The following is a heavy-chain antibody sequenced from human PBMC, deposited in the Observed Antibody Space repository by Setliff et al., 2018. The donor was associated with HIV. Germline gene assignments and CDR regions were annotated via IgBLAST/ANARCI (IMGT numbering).Heavy chain of an antibody. Sequence: SETLSLTCAVSGGSISSSNWWSWVRQPPGKGLEWIGEIYHSGSANYNPSLKSRVTISVDKSKNQFSLKLSSVTAADTAVYYCARVGAFGVGGWFDPWGQGSLVTVSS. CDR1: GGSISSSNW. J-gene: IGHJ5*02. CDR2: IYHSGSA. D-gene: IGHD3-3*01. CDR3: ARVGAFGVGGWFDP. V-gene: IGHV4-4*02.